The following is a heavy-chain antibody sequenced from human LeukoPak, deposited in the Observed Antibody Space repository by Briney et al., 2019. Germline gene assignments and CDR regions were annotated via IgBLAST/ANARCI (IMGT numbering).Heavy chain of an antibody. Sequence: PGGSLRLSCAASGFTFGVSWMSWVRQAPGKGLEWVGNIKEDGSVKNYVDSVKGRLTISRDNAKSSLFLQMNNLRVEDTAGYYCVKDRGWNTFDYWGQGILVTVSS. CDR2: IKEDGSVK. CDR3: VKDRGWNTFDY. CDR1: GFTFGVSW. J-gene: IGHJ4*02. D-gene: IGHD1/OR15-1a*01. V-gene: IGHV3-7*01.